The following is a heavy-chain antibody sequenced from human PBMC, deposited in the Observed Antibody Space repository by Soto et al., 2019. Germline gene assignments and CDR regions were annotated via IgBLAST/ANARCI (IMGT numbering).Heavy chain of an antibody. J-gene: IGHJ3*02. Sequence: GTLRLTCTASGFTFSIYSMNWGRQAPGKGLEWVSSISSSSSYIYYADSVKGRFTISRDNAKNSLYLQMNSLRAEDTDVYYSASLTIVGAAPAFDIWGQGTMVTV. V-gene: IGHV3-21*01. CDR3: ASLTIVGAAPAFDI. CDR2: ISSSSSYI. D-gene: IGHD1-26*01. CDR1: GFTFSIYS.